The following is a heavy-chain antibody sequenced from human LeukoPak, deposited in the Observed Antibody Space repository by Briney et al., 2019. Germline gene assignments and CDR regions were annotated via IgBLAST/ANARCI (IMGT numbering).Heavy chain of an antibody. V-gene: IGHV3-11*04. CDR1: GFTFSDYY. J-gene: IGHJ4*02. D-gene: IGHD3-10*01. CDR2: ISGSSRTI. Sequence: GGSLRLSCAASGFTFSDYYMSWIRQAPGKGLEWVSYISGSSRTIWEADSVKGRFTISRDNAENSVHLRMNSLRAEDTAVYYCTTSGLVTPGFDYWGQGTLVSVSS. CDR3: TTSGLVTPGFDY.